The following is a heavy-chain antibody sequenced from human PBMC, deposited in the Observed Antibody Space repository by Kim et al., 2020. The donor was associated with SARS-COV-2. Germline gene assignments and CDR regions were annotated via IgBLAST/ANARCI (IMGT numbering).Heavy chain of an antibody. CDR3: ARGSRYFDWLSPWHWFDP. CDR2: IYYSGST. D-gene: IGHD3-9*01. V-gene: IGHV4-31*03. Sequence: SETLSLTCTVSGGSISSGGYYWSWIRQHPGKGLEWIGYIYYSGSTYYNPSLKSRVTISVDTSKNQFSLKLSSVTAADTAVYYCARGSRYFDWLSPWHWFDPWGQGTLVTVSS. J-gene: IGHJ5*02. CDR1: GGSISSGGYY.